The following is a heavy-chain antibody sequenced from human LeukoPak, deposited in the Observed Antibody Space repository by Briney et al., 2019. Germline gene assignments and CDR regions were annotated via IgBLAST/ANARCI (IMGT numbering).Heavy chain of an antibody. Sequence: SGGSLRLSCAASGFTFSSYEMNWVRQAPGKGLEWVSYISSSGSTIYYADSVKGRFTISRDNSKNTLYLQMSSLRAEDTAVYYCAKAGRGGAITMVRGVKGDYYYMDVWGKGTTVTISS. D-gene: IGHD3-10*01. CDR1: GFTFSSYE. CDR3: AKAGRGGAITMVRGVKGDYYYMDV. V-gene: IGHV3-48*03. J-gene: IGHJ6*03. CDR2: ISSSGSTI.